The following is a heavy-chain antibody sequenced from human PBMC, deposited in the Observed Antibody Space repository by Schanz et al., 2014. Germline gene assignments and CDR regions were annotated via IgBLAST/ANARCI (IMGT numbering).Heavy chain of an antibody. D-gene: IGHD3-9*01. J-gene: IGHJ6*02. CDR3: ARDHPHRGVTGYYNDV. V-gene: IGHV3-48*02. Sequence: EVYLVESGGGLVQPGGSLRLSCAASGFTFFTYNMNLVRQAPGRGLEWISYIGSSSTTMYYADSVKGRFTISRDNAKNSLYLQMNSLRDEDTAVYYCARDHPHRGVTGYYNDVWGQGTSVTVSS. CDR2: IGSSSTTM. CDR1: GFTFFTYN.